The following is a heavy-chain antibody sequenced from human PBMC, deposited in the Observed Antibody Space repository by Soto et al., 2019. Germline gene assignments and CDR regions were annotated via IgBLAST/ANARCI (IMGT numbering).Heavy chain of an antibody. Sequence: QVQLVESGGGVVQPGRSLRLTCEASGFTFFTYGMHWVRQAPGKGLEWVAVISYDGSNKYYADSVKGRFTLSRDNSKNKLYLQMNSLTAEDTAVYYCAKDVSAGTLVRFYYGMDVWGQGTTVTVSS. CDR3: AKDVSAGTLVRFYYGMDV. CDR2: ISYDGSNK. V-gene: IGHV3-30*18. D-gene: IGHD1-7*01. CDR1: GFTFFTYG. J-gene: IGHJ6*02.